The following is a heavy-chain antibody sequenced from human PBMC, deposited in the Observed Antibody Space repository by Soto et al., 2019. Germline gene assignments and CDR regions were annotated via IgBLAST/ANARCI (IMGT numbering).Heavy chain of an antibody. J-gene: IGHJ6*02. CDR3: ASLTGSLVYYYYYGMDV. CDR1: GGTFSSYA. V-gene: IGHV1-69*13. Sequence: GASVKVSCKASGGTFSSYAVSSVRHAPGYRLEWMGGIIRIFGTANYAQKFQGRVAITADESTSTAYMELSSLRSEDTAVYYCASLTGSLVYYYYYGMDVWGQGTTVTVSS. CDR2: IIRIFGTA. D-gene: IGHD3-9*01.